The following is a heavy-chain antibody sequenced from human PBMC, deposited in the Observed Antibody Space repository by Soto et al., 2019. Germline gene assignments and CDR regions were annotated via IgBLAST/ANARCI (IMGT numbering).Heavy chain of an antibody. J-gene: IGHJ4*02. CDR3: ARGRGCGWFKLLGFDS. CDR1: GYTFTSYA. V-gene: IGHV1-3*01. Sequence: QVQLVQSGAEVKKPGASVKVSCKASGYTFTSYAMHWVRQAPGQRLEWMGWINAGNGNTKYSQKFQGRVTITRDTSASTAYMELSSLRSEDTAVYYCARGRGCGWFKLLGFDSWGQGTLVTVSS. D-gene: IGHD6-19*01. CDR2: INAGNGNT.